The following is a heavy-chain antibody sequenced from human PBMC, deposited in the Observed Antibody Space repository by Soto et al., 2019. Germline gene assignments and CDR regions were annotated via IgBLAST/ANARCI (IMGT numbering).Heavy chain of an antibody. CDR2: IYYSGST. Sequence: SETLSLTCTVSGGSISSGGYYWSWIRQHPGKGLEWIGYIYYSGSTYYNPSLKSRVTISVDTSKNQFSLKLSSVTAADTAVYYCARKDGGSGSRKWFDPWGQGTLVTVSS. V-gene: IGHV4-31*03. J-gene: IGHJ5*02. CDR1: GGSISSGGYY. CDR3: ARKDGGSGSRKWFDP. D-gene: IGHD3-10*01.